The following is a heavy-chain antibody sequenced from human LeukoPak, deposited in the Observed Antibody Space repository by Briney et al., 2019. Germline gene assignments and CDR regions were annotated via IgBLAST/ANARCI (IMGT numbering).Heavy chain of an antibody. J-gene: IGHJ4*02. V-gene: IGHV4-59*08. CDR1: GGSISSYY. Sequence: SETLSLTCTVSGGSISSYYWSWIRQPPGKGLEWIGYIYYSGSTNYNPPLKSRVTISVDTSKNQFSLKLSSVTAADTAVYYCASLNLYSGSCDYWGQGTLVTVSS. CDR3: ASLNLYSGSCDY. D-gene: IGHD3-10*01. CDR2: IYYSGST.